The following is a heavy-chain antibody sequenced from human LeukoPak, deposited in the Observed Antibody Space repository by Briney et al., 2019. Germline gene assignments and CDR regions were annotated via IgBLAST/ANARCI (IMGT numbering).Heavy chain of an antibody. Sequence: GGSLRLSCAASGFTFSSYSMNWVRQAPGKGLEWVSYISSSGSTIYYADSVKGRFTISRDNAKNSLYLQMNSLRAEDTAVYYCARYYYGSGSAFDYWGQGTLVTVSS. D-gene: IGHD3-10*01. CDR2: ISSSGSTI. V-gene: IGHV3-48*04. CDR3: ARYYYGSGSAFDY. CDR1: GFTFSSYS. J-gene: IGHJ4*02.